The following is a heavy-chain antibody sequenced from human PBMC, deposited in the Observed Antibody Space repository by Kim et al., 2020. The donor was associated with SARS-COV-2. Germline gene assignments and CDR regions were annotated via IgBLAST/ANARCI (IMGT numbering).Heavy chain of an antibody. CDR2: I. J-gene: IGHJ6*02. CDR3: ARDVPFRGLDV. D-gene: IGHD2-21*01. V-gene: IGHV3-48*03. Sequence: IYYEESVKGRLTISRDNAKNSLYLQMNSLRAEDTAVYYCARDVPFRGLDVWGQGTTVTVSS.